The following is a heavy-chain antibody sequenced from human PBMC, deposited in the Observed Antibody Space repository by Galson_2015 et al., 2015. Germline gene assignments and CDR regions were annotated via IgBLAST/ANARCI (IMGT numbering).Heavy chain of an antibody. Sequence: QSGAEVKKPGESLKISCKGSGYSFTSYWIGWVRQMPGKGLEWMGIIYPGDSDTRYSPSFQGQVTISADKSISTAYLQWSSLKASDTAMYYCARHRAYDSSGYYYRFGSEFDYWGQGTLVTVSS. V-gene: IGHV5-51*01. CDR3: ARHRAYDSSGYYYRFGSEFDY. CDR1: GYSFTSYW. D-gene: IGHD3-22*01. CDR2: IYPGDSDT. J-gene: IGHJ4*02.